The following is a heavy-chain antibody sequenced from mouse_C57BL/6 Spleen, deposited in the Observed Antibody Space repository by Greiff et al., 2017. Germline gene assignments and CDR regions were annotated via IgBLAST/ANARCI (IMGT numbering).Heavy chain of an antibody. J-gene: IGHJ2*01. Sequence: VQLKESGPGLVQPSQSLSITCTVTGFSLTSYGVHWVRQSPGQGLEWLGVIWSGGSTDYNAAFISRLSISKDNSKSQVFFKMNSLQAEDTAIYYCARSVGHFHYWGQGTTLTVSS. CDR2: IWSGGST. CDR3: ARSVGHFHY. V-gene: IGHV2-2*01. CDR1: GFSLTSYG.